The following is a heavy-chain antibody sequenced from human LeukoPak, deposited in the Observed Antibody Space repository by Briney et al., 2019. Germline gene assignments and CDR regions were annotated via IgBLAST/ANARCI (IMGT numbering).Heavy chain of an antibody. D-gene: IGHD3-22*01. CDR3: AKDLNIYYDSSGYYN. V-gene: IGHV3-23*01. CDR1: GFTFSSYT. CDR2: ISGSGGST. J-gene: IGHJ4*02. Sequence: GGSLRLSCAASGFTFSSYTMSWVRQAPGKGLEWVSAISGSGGSTYYADSVKGRFTISRDNSKNTLYLQMNSLRAEDTAVYYCAKDLNIYYDSSGYYNWGQGTLVTVSS.